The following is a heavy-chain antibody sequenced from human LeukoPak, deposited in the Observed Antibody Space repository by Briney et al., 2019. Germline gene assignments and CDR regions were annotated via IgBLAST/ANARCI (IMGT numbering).Heavy chain of an antibody. J-gene: IGHJ4*02. Sequence: GGSLRLSCAASGFTFSRYWMNWVRQAPGKGLVWVSRINTDGSTTNYADSVKGRFTISRDNAKNTLYLQMNSLRAEDTAVYYCARAVGWSQNSYYFDYWGQGTLVTVSS. D-gene: IGHD1-26*01. CDR1: GFTFSRYW. CDR3: ARAVGWSQNSYYFDY. CDR2: INTDGSTT. V-gene: IGHV3-74*01.